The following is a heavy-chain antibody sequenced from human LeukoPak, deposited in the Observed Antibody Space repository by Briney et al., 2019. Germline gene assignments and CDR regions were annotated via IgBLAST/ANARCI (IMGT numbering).Heavy chain of an antibody. Sequence: PSETLSLTCTVSGGSISNYYWSWIRQPPGKGLEWIAYIYNSGSTDYNPSLRSRVTISADTSKNQFSLRLTSVTAADTAIYYCARHFKSAAAQRAFDYWGQGTLVTVSS. CDR2: IYNSGST. J-gene: IGHJ4*02. V-gene: IGHV4-59*08. D-gene: IGHD6-13*01. CDR3: ARHFKSAAAQRAFDY. CDR1: GGSISNYY.